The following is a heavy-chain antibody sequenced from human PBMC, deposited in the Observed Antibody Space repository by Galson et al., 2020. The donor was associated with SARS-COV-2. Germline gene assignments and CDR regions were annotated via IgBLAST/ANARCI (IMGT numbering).Heavy chain of an antibody. V-gene: IGHV3-9*01. CDR3: AKDIRGYCSSTSCLPDAFDI. D-gene: IGHD2-2*01. CDR1: GFTFDDYA. Sequence: SLRLSCAASGFTFDDYAMHWVRQAPGKGLEWVSGISWNSGSIGYADSVKGRFTISRDNAKNSLYLQMNSLRAEDTALYYCAKDIRGYCSSTSCLPDAFDIWGQGTMVTVSS. CDR2: ISWNSGSI. J-gene: IGHJ3*02.